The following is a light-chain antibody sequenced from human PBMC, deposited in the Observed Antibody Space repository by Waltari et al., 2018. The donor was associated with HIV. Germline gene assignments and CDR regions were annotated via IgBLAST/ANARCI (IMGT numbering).Light chain of an antibody. V-gene: IGKV3-15*01. Sequence: ERVMTQSPATLSLSPGERATLSCRASQSVSINLAWYQQKPGQAPRLLIYGASTRASGIPASFSGSGSGTEFTLTISSLQSEDFAVYYCQQYNNWPPKGLTFGGGTKVEIK. CDR2: GAS. CDR3: QQYNNWPPKGLT. J-gene: IGKJ4*01. CDR1: QSVSIN.